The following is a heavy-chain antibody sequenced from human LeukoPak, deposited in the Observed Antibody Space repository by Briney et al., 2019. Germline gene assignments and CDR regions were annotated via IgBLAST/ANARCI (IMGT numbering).Heavy chain of an antibody. CDR3: ASDPGVYGSGSYDY. Sequence: PGGSLRLSCAASGFTFGSYSMNWVRQAPGKGLEWVSFISSLSGTREYADSVKGRFTISRDNAKNSLYLQMNSLRAEDTAVYYCASDPGVYGSGSYDYWGQGTLVTVSS. V-gene: IGHV3-48*01. CDR2: ISSLSGTR. J-gene: IGHJ4*02. CDR1: GFTFGSYS. D-gene: IGHD3-10*01.